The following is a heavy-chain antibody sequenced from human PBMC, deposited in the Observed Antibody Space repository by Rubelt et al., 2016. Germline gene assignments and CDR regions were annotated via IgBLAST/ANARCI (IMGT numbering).Heavy chain of an antibody. CDR2: IFYHGST. CDR1: GGSISSSSYY. D-gene: IGHD7-27*01. J-gene: IGHJ4*02. Sequence: QLQLQESGPGLVKPSDTLSLTCTVSGGSISSSSYYWGWIRQPPGKGLEWVGSIFYHGSTYYNPSLQIRMSMSVETSRNQFSLKLSSVTAADTAVYDWVNSPGNWGLLSYFDVWGRGTLVTVSS. CDR3: VNSPGNWGLLSYFDV. V-gene: IGHV4-39*01.